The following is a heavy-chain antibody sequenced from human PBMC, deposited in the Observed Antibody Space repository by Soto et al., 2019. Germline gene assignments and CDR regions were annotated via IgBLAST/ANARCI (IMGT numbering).Heavy chain of an antibody. V-gene: IGHV3-30*18. CDR3: GKVRVSEYNNGGPGGH. CDR1: GFTFGGYG. D-gene: IGHD1-20*01. J-gene: IGHJ4*02. Sequence: QVQLVESGGGVVQPGRSLRLSCAASGFTFGGYGMHWVRQAPGKGLEWVAVISNDGINKYYVAYVRGRFTTSTDNSKITLDLQRNSLGPEDTALYYCGKVRVSEYNNGGPGGHWSQGTLVTVSS. CDR2: ISNDGINK.